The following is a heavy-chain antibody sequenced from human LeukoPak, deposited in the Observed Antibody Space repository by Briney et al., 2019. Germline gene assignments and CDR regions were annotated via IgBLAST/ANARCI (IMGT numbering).Heavy chain of an antibody. CDR1: GGSFSGYY. CDR3: ATFRWGVGFEC. D-gene: IGHD3-16*01. CDR2: INHSGST. Sequence: SETLSLTCAVYGGSFSGYYWSWIRQPPGKGLEWIGEINHSGSTNYNPSLKSRVTISVDTSNNQFSLKLNSLTAADTAVYYCATFRWGVGFECWGQGTLATVSS. J-gene: IGHJ4*02. V-gene: IGHV4-34*01.